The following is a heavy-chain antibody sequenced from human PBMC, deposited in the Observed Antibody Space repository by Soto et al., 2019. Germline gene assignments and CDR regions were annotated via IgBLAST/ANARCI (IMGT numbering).Heavy chain of an antibody. V-gene: IGHV4-31*03. CDR2: IYYSGST. D-gene: IGHD3-10*01. Sequence: PSETLSLTCTVSGGSISSGGYYWSWIRQHPGKGLEWIGYIYYSGSTYYNPSLKSRVTISVDTSKNQFSLKLSSVTAADTAVYYWAREEGLLWFGEKQTAFDIWGQGTMVTVSS. CDR1: GGSISSGGYY. J-gene: IGHJ3*02. CDR3: AREEGLLWFGEKQTAFDI.